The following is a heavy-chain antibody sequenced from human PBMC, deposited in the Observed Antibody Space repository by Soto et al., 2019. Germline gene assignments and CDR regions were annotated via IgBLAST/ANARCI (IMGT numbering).Heavy chain of an antibody. Sequence: GGSLRLSCAASGFTFSSYAMSWVRQAPGKGLEWVSAISGSGGSTYYADSVKGRFTISRDNSKNTLYLQMNSLRAEDTAVYYCAKDRHSHYFYSSGYYYFGDFDFWGQGTLVTVSS. CDR3: AKDRHSHYFYSSGYYYFGDFDF. J-gene: IGHJ4*02. D-gene: IGHD3-22*01. CDR2: ISGSGGST. CDR1: GFTFSSYA. V-gene: IGHV3-23*01.